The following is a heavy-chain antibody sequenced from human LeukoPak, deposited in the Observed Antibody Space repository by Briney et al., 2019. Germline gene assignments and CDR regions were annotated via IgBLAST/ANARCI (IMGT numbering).Heavy chain of an antibody. V-gene: IGHV3-7*03. CDR3: ATYDSWSGYNIAY. J-gene: IGHJ4*02. Sequence: GSLRLSCVVSGFTLSSRWMMWVRQAPGKGLEWMTNINRDGSEKNYVDSVKGRFTTTRDNAENSLYLQMNSLKVEDTAIYYCATYDSWSGYNIAYWGQGTLVTVSS. D-gene: IGHD3-3*01. CDR1: GFTLSSRW. CDR2: INRDGSEK.